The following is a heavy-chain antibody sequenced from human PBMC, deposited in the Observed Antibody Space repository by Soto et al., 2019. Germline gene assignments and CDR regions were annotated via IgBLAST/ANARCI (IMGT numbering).Heavy chain of an antibody. Sequence: SVKVSCKTPGGTLNTYGITWVRQAPGRGLEWMGAIIPIFGTTDYAPKFQGRVTIIADASTSTVYLDVRSLRSEDTATYYCARQLYGGVSGYFDYWGQGTPVTISS. V-gene: IGHV1-69*13. CDR3: ARQLYGGVSGYFDY. D-gene: IGHD3-10*01. CDR1: GGTLNTYG. CDR2: IIPIFGTT. J-gene: IGHJ4*02.